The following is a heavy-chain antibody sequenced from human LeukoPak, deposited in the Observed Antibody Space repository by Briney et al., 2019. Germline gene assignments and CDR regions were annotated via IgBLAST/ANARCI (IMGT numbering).Heavy chain of an antibody. D-gene: IGHD2-21*01. J-gene: IGHJ4*02. Sequence: PAGSLRLSCAASRFTFGSYSMNWVRQAPGKGLEWVSSISSSSSYIYYADSVKGRFTISRDNAKNSLYLQMNSLRAEDTAVYYCARSGGDAIDYFDYWGQGTLVTVSS. V-gene: IGHV3-21*01. CDR1: RFTFGSYS. CDR2: ISSSSSYI. CDR3: ARSGGDAIDYFDY.